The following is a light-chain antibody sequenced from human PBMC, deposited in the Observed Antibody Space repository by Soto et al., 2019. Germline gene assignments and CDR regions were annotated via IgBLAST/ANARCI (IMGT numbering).Light chain of an antibody. Sequence: QSVLTQPRSVSGSPGQSVTISCTGTSSDVGSYKYVSWYQHHPGKAPKLMIFDVNKRPSGVPDRFSGSNSGNAASLTISGLQPEDEADYFCCSFVDSDTVLFGGGTKRTVL. CDR1: SSDVGSYKY. J-gene: IGLJ3*02. V-gene: IGLV2-11*01. CDR3: CSFVDSDTVL. CDR2: DVN.